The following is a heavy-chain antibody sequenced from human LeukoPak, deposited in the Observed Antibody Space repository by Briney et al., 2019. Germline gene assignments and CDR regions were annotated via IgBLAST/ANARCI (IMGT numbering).Heavy chain of an antibody. J-gene: IGHJ3*02. D-gene: IGHD1-26*01. CDR2: ISSSNSYI. CDR3: ARDLGSYALI. Sequence: GGSLRLSCAASGFTFSTYSMNWVRQAPGKGLEWVSSISSSNSYIYYADSVKGRFTISRDNARNSLYLQMNSLRAEDTAVYYCARDLGSYALIWGQGTMVTVSS. V-gene: IGHV3-21*01. CDR1: GFTFSTYS.